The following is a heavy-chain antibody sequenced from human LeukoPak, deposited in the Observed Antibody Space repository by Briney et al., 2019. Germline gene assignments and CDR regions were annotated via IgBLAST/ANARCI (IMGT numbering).Heavy chain of an antibody. CDR3: ARDRYYYDSSGYYGPDAFDI. CDR2: ISYDGSNK. Sequence: GGSLRLSCAASGFTFSSYAMHWVRQAPGKGLEWVAVISYDGSNKYYADSVKGRFTISRDNSKNTLYLQMNSLRAEDTAVYYCARDRYYYDSSGYYGPDAFDIWGQGTMVTVSS. D-gene: IGHD3-22*01. CDR1: GFTFSSYA. J-gene: IGHJ3*02. V-gene: IGHV3-30*04.